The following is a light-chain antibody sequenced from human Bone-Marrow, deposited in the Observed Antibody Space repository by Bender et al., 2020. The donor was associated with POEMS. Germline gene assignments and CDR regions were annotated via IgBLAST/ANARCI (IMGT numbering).Light chain of an antibody. CDR3: SSYAGSNFYV. Sequence: QSVLTQPPSASGTPGQRVTISCSGSSSNIGSNTVNWFQHLPGTAPQLLIYNDHQRPSGVPDRFSGSKSATTASLTISGLQPEDEADYFCSSYAGSNFYVFGSGTKVTVL. J-gene: IGLJ1*01. V-gene: IGLV1-44*01. CDR1: SSNIGSNT. CDR2: NDH.